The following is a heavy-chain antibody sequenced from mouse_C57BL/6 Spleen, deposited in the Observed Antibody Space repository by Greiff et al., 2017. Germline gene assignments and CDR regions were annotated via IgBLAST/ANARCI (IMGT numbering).Heavy chain of an antibody. J-gene: IGHJ1*03. CDR1: GYSITRGYY. Sequence: EVQLQQSGPGLVKPSQSLSLTCSVTGYSITRGYYWTWLRPFPGNKLVWMGYISYDGSNKYNPSLKKRKSTTRDTSKNQYFPKWDSVTTENTATYYCASYGSWYSDVGGTGTTGTGSA. CDR2: ISYDGSN. CDR3: ASYGSWYSDV. D-gene: IGHD2-1*01. V-gene: IGHV3-6*01.